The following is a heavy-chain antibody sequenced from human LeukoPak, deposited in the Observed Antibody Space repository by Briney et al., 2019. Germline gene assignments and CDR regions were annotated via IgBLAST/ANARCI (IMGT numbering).Heavy chain of an antibody. J-gene: IGHJ3*02. CDR3: VRASRVQYGKSDAFDI. V-gene: IGHV1-69*05. CDR1: GGTFSSYA. D-gene: IGHD4-11*01. Sequence: ASVKVSCKASGGTFSSYAISWVRQAPGQGLEWMGRIIPIFGTANYAQKFQGRVTITTDESTSTAYMELSSLRSEDTAVYYCVRASRVQYGKSDAFDIWGQGTMVTVSS. CDR2: IIPIFGTA.